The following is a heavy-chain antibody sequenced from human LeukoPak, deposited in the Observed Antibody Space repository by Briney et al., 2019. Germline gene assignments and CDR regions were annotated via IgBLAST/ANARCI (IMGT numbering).Heavy chain of an antibody. CDR2: INPNSGGT. Sequence: ASVKVSCKASGYTFTGYYMHWVRQAPGQGLEWMGWINPNSGGTNYAQKFQGRVTMTRDTSISTAYMELSRLRSDDTAVYYCARGKGYSYDPTELEGDYWGQGTLVTVSS. V-gene: IGHV1-2*02. J-gene: IGHJ4*02. CDR1: GYTFTGYY. D-gene: IGHD5-18*01. CDR3: ARGKGYSYDPTELEGDY.